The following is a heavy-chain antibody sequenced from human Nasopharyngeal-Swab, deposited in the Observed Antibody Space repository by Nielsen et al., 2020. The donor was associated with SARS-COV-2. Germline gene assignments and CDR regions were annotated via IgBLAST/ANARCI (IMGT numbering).Heavy chain of an antibody. CDR1: GYTLTELS. D-gene: IGHD3-22*01. CDR2: FDPEDGET. V-gene: IGHV1-24*01. J-gene: IGHJ4*02. Sequence: ASVKVSCKVSGYTLTELSMHWVRQAPGKGREWMGGFDPEDGETIYAQKFQGRVTMTEDTSTDTAYMELSSLRSEDTAVYYCATPGVYDSSGYYRLDYWGQGTLVTVSS. CDR3: ATPGVYDSSGYYRLDY.